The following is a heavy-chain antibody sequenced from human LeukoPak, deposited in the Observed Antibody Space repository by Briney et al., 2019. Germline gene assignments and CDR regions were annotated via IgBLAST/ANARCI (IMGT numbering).Heavy chain of an antibody. CDR1: GFTFSSYG. CDR2: ISGSGGST. D-gene: IGHD6-13*01. CDR3: AKDPIAAAENYYFDY. Sequence: PGGSLRLSCAASGFTFSSYGMSWVRQAPGKGLEWVSAISGSGGSTYYADSVKGRFTISRDNSKNTLYLQMNSLRAEDTAVYYCAKDPIAAAENYYFDYWGQGTLVTVSS. J-gene: IGHJ4*02. V-gene: IGHV3-23*01.